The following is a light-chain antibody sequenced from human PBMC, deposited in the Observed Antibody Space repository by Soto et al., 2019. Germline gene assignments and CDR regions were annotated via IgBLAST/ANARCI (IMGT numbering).Light chain of an antibody. J-gene: IGKJ2*01. Sequence: DIQMTQSPSSLSASVGDRVTITCRASQGVSAYLLWYQQRQGRAPKLLIYAASNLLSGVPSRFSGTGSGTNFALAIIGLQPEDFATYYGQQSYKTPHTFGQGTKLETK. V-gene: IGKV1-39*01. CDR1: QGVSAY. CDR3: QQSYKTPHT. CDR2: AAS.